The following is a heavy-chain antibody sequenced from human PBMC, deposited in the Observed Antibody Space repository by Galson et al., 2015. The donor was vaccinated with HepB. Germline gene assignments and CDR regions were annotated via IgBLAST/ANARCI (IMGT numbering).Heavy chain of an antibody. D-gene: IGHD3-10*01. V-gene: IGHV4-34*08. CDR2: INHSGIP. Sequence: LRLSCAASGFTFSSYSMSWVRQPPGKGPEWIGEINHSGIPKYNPSLRSRLTISIDRSKKQFSLKLKSVTAADTAVYYCPYFFGSGSFFMDVWGQGTAVTVAS. CDR3: PYFFGSGSFFMDV. J-gene: IGHJ6*02. CDR1: GFTFSSYS.